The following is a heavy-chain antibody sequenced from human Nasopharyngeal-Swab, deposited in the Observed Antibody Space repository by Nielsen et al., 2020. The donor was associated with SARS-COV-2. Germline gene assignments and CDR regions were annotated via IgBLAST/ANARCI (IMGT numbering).Heavy chain of an antibody. Sequence: GESLKISCAASEFTFSSYGMNWVRQAPGKGLEWVSSISSSSTYIYYADSVKGRFTISRDNAKNSLYLQMNSLRVEDTAVYYCARVLLRALGKFGEGYAFDIWGQGTMVTVSS. D-gene: IGHD3-10*01. CDR3: ARVLLRALGKFGEGYAFDI. J-gene: IGHJ3*02. V-gene: IGHV3-21*01. CDR2: ISSSSTYI. CDR1: EFTFSSYG.